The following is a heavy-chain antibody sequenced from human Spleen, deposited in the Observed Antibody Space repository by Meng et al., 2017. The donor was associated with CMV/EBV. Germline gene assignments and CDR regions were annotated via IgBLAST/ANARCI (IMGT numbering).Heavy chain of an antibody. J-gene: IGHJ6*02. D-gene: IGHD3-3*01. V-gene: IGHV3-30*02. CDR3: AKGLRFLEFGNVYYDYFGMDV. CDR2: IRHDGSKK. Sequence: GGSLRLSCAASGFTFSTYGMYWVRQAPGKGLEWVAFIRHDGSKKDYAESGKGRFTISRDSSKNTLFLQMNSLRTEDTAVYYCAKGLRFLEFGNVYYDYFGMDVWGQGTTVTVSS. CDR1: GFTFSTYG.